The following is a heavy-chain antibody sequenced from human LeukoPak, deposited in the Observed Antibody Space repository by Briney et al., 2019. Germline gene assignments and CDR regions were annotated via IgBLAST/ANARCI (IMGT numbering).Heavy chain of an antibody. J-gene: IGHJ4*02. CDR2: IRYDGSNK. CDR1: GFTLSSYG. D-gene: IGHD6-6*01. V-gene: IGHV3-30*02. CDR3: AKDLGIAARIFDY. Sequence: PGGSLRLSCAASGFTLSSYGMHWVRQAPGKGLEWVAFIRYDGSNKYYADSVKGRFTISGDNSKNTLYLQMNSLRAEDTAVYYCAKDLGIAARIFDYWGQGTLVTVSS.